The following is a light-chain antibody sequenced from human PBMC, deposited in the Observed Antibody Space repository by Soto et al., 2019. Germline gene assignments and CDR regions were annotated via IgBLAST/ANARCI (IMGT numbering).Light chain of an antibody. CDR2: DGG. CDR3: CSYAQGGIFV. J-gene: IGLJ3*02. CDR1: STDIGSYNF. V-gene: IGLV2-23*03. Sequence: QFALTQPASVSGSVGQSITISCTGTSTDIGSYNFVSWFQQHPGKVPKLIIFDGGRRPSGVSDRFSGSTSGNTAPLTISGLQADDEADYYCCSYAQGGIFVIGGGTKLTVL.